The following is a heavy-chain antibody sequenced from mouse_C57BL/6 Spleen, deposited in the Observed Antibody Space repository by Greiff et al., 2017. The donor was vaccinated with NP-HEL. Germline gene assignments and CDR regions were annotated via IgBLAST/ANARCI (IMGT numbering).Heavy chain of an antibody. V-gene: IGHV1-26*01. J-gene: IGHJ1*03. D-gene: IGHD2-4*01. CDR1: GYTFTDYY. CDR3: ARWDYEYFDV. Sequence: EVQLQQSGPELVKPGASVKISCKASGYTFTDYYMNWVKQSHGKSLEWIGDINPNNGGTSYNQKFKGKATLTVDKSSSTAYMELRSLTSEDSAVYYCARWDYEYFDVWGTGTTVTVSS. CDR2: INPNNGGT.